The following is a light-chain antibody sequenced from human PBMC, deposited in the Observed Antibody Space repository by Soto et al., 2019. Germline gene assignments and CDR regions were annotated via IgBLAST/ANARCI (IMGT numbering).Light chain of an antibody. J-gene: IGKJ1*01. V-gene: IGKV1-5*01. Sequence: DIQMTQSPSTLSASVGDRFTITCRASQSISSWLAWYQQKPGKAPKVLIYDASSLESGVPSRFSGSGSGTKFTLTISSLQPDDFATYYCQQYNSYSWTFGQGTKVDIK. CDR3: QQYNSYSWT. CDR2: DAS. CDR1: QSISSW.